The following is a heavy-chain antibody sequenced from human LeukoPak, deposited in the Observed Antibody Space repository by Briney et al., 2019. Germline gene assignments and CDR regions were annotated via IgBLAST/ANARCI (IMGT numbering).Heavy chain of an antibody. J-gene: IGHJ4*02. CDR3: ARDFYMVRGVIKPPPGY. Sequence: SETLSLTCSVSGDSIRSSYWSWIRQPPGKGLEWIGYVYYTGSSYYNPSLKSRATTSIDMSKNQFSLKLTSMTAADTAVYYCARDFYMVRGVIKPPPGYWGQGTLVTVSS. V-gene: IGHV4-59*01. D-gene: IGHD3-10*01. CDR1: GDSIRSSY. CDR2: VYYTGSS.